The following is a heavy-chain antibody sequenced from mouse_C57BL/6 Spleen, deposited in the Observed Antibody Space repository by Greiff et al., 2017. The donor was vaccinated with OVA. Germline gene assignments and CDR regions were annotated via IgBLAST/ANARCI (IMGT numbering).Heavy chain of an antibody. J-gene: IGHJ1*03. CDR3: ARDYGNYDWYFDV. Sequence: DVQLVESGGGLVKPGGSLKLSCAASGFTFSDYGMHWVRQAPEKGLEWVAYISSGSSTIYYADTVKGRFTISRDNAKNTLFLQMTSLRSEDTAMYYCARDYGNYDWYFDVWGTGTTVTVSS. CDR1: GFTFSDYG. D-gene: IGHD2-1*01. CDR2: ISSGSSTI. V-gene: IGHV5-17*01.